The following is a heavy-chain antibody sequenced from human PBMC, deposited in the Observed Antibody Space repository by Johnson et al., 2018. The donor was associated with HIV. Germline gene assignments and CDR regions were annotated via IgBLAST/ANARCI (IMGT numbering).Heavy chain of an antibody. V-gene: IGHV3-30-3*01. D-gene: IGHD3-9*01. Sequence: QVQVVESGGGVVQPGRSLRLSCAASGFTFSSYAMYWVRQAPGKGLEWVAGILYDGSNKYHADSVKGRFTISRDNSKNTLYLQLNSRRAEDTALYYCATVYYDILTGYYYDAFDIWGQGTMVTVSS. CDR1: GFTFSSYA. J-gene: IGHJ3*02. CDR3: ATVYYDILTGYYYDAFDI. CDR2: ILYDGSNK.